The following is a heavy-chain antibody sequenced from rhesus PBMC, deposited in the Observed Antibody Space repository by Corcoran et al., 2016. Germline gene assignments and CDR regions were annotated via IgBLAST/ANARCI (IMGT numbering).Heavy chain of an antibody. Sequence: QVQLQESGPGLVKPSETLSLTCTVSGGSISGYYLSWIRQPPGKGREWMGNIDGNSARTPSNPSVQSRVTISTDTAKTHFSLQLSSGTSAYTAVYYFARLPVNIWTGYSRLYGLDSWGQGVVVTVSS. CDR2: IDGNSART. D-gene: IGHD3-3*01. CDR3: ARLPVNIWTGYSRLYGLDS. V-gene: IGHV4-81*01. J-gene: IGHJ6*01. CDR1: GGSISGYY.